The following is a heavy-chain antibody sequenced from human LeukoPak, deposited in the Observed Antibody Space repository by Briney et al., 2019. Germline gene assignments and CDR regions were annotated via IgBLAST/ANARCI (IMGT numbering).Heavy chain of an antibody. Sequence: GASVKVSCKTSGYPFTSYDISWVRQAPGQGLEWVGWISGDNNGNTNYAQKFQGRVTMTTDTSTSTAYMELRSLRSDDTAVYYCLRDMITIRGVIATLRSWGQGTRVTVSS. J-gene: IGHJ5*02. CDR3: LRDMITIRGVIATLRS. V-gene: IGHV1-18*01. CDR2: ISGDNNGNT. D-gene: IGHD3-16*02. CDR1: GYPFTSYD.